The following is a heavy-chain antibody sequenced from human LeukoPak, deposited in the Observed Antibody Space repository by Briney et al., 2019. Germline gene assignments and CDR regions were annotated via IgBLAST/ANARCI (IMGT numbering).Heavy chain of an antibody. CDR1: GGSISSGSYY. J-gene: IGHJ4*02. Sequence: SQTLSLTCTVSGGSISSGSYYWSWIRQPAGKGLEWIGRIYTSGSTNYNPSLKSRVTISVDTSKNQFSLKLSSVTAADTAVYYCASQRVGSSWYSAVDYWGQGTLVTVSS. CDR3: ASQRVGSSWYSAVDY. CDR2: IYTSGST. D-gene: IGHD6-13*01. V-gene: IGHV4-61*02.